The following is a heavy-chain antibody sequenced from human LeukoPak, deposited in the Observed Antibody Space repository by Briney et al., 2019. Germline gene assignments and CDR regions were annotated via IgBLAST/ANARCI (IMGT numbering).Heavy chain of an antibody. V-gene: IGHV4-38-2*02. J-gene: IGHJ3*02. D-gene: IGHD2-21*01. Sequence: SETLSLTCTVSGYSISSGYYWGWIRQPPGKGLEWIGSIYHSGSTYYNPSLKSRVTISVDTSKNQFSLKLSSVTAADTAVYYCARDARPHIVVVIAGDAFDIWGQGTMVTVSS. CDR3: ARDARPHIVVVIAGDAFDI. CDR2: IYHSGST. CDR1: GYSISSGYY.